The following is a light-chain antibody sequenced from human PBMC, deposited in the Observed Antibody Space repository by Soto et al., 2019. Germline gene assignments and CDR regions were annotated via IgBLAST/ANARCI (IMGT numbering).Light chain of an antibody. J-gene: IGKJ1*01. CDR3: QKYDRAPTA. Sequence: DIQVTQSPYSLSASPGDRITITCRASQDIKKFLAWYQQKPGEVPHLLIYAASTLRPGVPSRFSGNASGTDFTLPLASLQPEDVATYLSQKYDRAPTAFGQGTKVDVK. V-gene: IGKV1-27*01. CDR1: QDIKKF. CDR2: AAS.